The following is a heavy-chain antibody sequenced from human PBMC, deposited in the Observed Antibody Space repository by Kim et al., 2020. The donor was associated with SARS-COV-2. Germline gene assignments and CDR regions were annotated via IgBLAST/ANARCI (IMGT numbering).Heavy chain of an antibody. V-gene: IGHV1-3*01. Sequence: ASVKVSCKASGYTFTSYAMHWVRQAPGQRLEWMGWINAGNGNTKYSQKFQGRVTITRDTSASTAYMELSSLRSEDTAVYYCAREAGIAVAGRPFGYWGQGTLVTVSS. J-gene: IGHJ4*02. CDR3: AREAGIAVAGRPFGY. CDR1: GYTFTSYA. CDR2: INAGNGNT. D-gene: IGHD6-19*01.